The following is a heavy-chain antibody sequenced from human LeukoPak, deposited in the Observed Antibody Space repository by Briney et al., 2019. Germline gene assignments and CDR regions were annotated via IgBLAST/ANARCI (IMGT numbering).Heavy chain of an antibody. Sequence: PGGSLRLSCAASGLSFSTYAMNWVRQAPGKGLEWIAYIGGSGDTIYYADSVKGRFTISRDNARNSLFLQMNSLREDDTAVYFCARRLALWGRGALVTVSS. CDR3: ARRLAL. CDR1: GLSFSTYA. V-gene: IGHV3-48*02. CDR2: IGGSGDTI. J-gene: IGHJ5*02.